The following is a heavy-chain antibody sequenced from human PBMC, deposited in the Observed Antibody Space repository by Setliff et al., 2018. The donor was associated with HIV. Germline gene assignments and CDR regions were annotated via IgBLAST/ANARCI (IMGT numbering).Heavy chain of an antibody. D-gene: IGHD3-10*01. V-gene: IGHV4-4*07. Sequence: SETLSLTCTVSGGSISSYYWSWIRRPAGKGLEWIGHIYTGGSPNYNHPLMSRVTITIDTSKDQLSLKLNSVTAADTAVYYCARVGGFFGEARPPPDYWGQGALVTVSS. CDR1: GGSISSYY. CDR3: ARVGGFFGEARPPPDY. J-gene: IGHJ4*02. CDR2: IYTGGSP.